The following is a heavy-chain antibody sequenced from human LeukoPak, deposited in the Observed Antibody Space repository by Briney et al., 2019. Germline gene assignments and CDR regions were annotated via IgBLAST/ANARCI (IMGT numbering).Heavy chain of an antibody. D-gene: IGHD2-15*01. CDR1: GYSFTTYW. CDR3: ARHGLGYCSGGSCYSYYYYGMDV. CDR2: IYPGNSDT. J-gene: IGHJ6*02. V-gene: IGHV5-51*01. Sequence: RGESLKISCKGIGYSFTTYWIAWVRQMPGKGLEWMGIIYPGNSDTRYSPSFQGQVTISADKSISTAYLQWSSLKASDTAMYYCARHGLGYCSGGSCYSYYYYGMDVWGQGTTVTVSS.